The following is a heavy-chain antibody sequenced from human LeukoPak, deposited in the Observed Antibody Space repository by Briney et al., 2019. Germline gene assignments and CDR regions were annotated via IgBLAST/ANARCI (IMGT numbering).Heavy chain of an antibody. CDR3: ARDASYGGNTQYNWFDP. D-gene: IGHD4-23*01. CDR2: IYYSGST. J-gene: IGHJ5*02. Sequence: GSLRLSCAASGFTFCSYAMSWVRQAPGKGLEWIGSIYYSGSTYYNPSLKSRVTISVDTSKNQFSLKLSSVTAADTAVYYCARDASYGGNTQYNWFDPWGQGTLVTVSS. CDR1: GFTFCSYA. V-gene: IGHV4-39*07.